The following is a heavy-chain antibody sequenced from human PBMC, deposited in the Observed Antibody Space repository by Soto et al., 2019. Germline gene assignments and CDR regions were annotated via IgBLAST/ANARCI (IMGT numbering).Heavy chain of an antibody. J-gene: IGHJ5*02. Sequence: PSETLSLTCTVSGGSISSSSYYWGWIRQPPGKGLEWIGSIYYSGSTYYNPSLKSRVTISVDTSKNQFSLKLSSVTAADTAVYYCARHHYGHNWFAPWGQGTLVTVSS. V-gene: IGHV4-39*01. CDR2: IYYSGST. D-gene: IGHD3-16*01. CDR1: GGSISSSSYY. CDR3: ARHHYGHNWFAP.